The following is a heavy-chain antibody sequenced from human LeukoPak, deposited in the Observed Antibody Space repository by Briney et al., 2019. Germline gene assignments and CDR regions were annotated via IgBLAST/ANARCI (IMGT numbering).Heavy chain of an antibody. Sequence: SETLSLTCTVSGGSISSGGYYWSWIRQHPGKGLEWIGYIYYSGSTYYNPSLKSRVTISVDTSKNQFSPKLSSVTAADTAVYYCAREDRGPGAFDIWGQGTMVTVSS. V-gene: IGHV4-31*03. CDR2: IYYSGST. CDR3: AREDRGPGAFDI. J-gene: IGHJ3*02. D-gene: IGHD1-26*01. CDR1: GGSISSGGYY.